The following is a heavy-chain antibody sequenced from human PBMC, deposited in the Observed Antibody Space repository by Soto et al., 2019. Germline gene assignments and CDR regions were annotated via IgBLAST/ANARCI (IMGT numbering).Heavy chain of an antibody. Sequence: LRVSCAASGFTFSGYYMHWVRQAPGKGLGGVAVISYDGSTESYADSVKGRFTISRDNSANRLFLQMNSLRPEDTAVYYCTKDDGYNDSTYYHYFGMDVWGQGTTVTVSS. CDR3: TKDDGYNDSTYYHYFGMDV. J-gene: IGHJ6*02. D-gene: IGHD5-12*01. CDR1: GFTFSGYY. CDR2: ISYDGSTE. V-gene: IGHV3-30*18.